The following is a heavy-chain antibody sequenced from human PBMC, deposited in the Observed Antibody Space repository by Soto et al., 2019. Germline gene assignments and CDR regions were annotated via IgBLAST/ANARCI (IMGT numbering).Heavy chain of an antibody. CDR3: ATFRRYSSGWYLGDFQH. V-gene: IGHV4-31*03. J-gene: IGHJ1*01. CDR1: GGSISSGGYY. D-gene: IGHD6-19*01. CDR2: IYYSGST. Sequence: SETLSLTTTVSGGSISSGGYYWSWIRQHPGKGLEWIGYIYYSGSTYYNPSLKSRVTISVDTSKNQFSLKLSSVTAADTAVYYCATFRRYSSGWYLGDFQHWGQGTLVTVSS.